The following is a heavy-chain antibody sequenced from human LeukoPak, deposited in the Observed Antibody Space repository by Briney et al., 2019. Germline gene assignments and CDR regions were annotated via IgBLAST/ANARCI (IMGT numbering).Heavy chain of an antibody. V-gene: IGHV4-39*07. CDR1: GFTFSSYW. Sequence: GSLRLSCAASGFTFSSYWMSWIRQPPGKGLEWIGSIYYSGSTYYNPSLKSRVTISVDTSKNQFSLKLSSVTAADTAVYYCAIDCSGGSCYVRTGFDYWGQGTLVTVSS. CDR3: AIDCSGGSCYVRTGFDY. D-gene: IGHD2-15*01. CDR2: IYYSGST. J-gene: IGHJ4*02.